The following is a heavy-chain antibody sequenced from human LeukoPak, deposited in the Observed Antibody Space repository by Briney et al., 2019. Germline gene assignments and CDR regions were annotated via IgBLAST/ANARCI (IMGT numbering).Heavy chain of an antibody. D-gene: IGHD3-22*01. CDR1: GISFSSYA. CDR3: AKDRIPTSGWESDY. V-gene: IGHV3-23*01. Sequence: GGSLRLSCAASGISFSSYAMSWVRQAPGKGLEWVSATSASGGRTYYTDSVKGRFTISRDNSKNTLYLQMNSLRAEDTAVYYCAKDRIPTSGWESDYWGQGTLVTVSS. J-gene: IGHJ4*02. CDR2: TSASGGRT.